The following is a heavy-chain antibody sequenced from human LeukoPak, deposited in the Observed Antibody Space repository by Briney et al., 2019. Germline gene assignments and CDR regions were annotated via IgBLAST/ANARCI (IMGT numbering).Heavy chain of an antibody. Sequence: PGGSLRLSCAASGFTFSSYGMHWVRQAPGKGLEWVAVIWYDGSNKYYADSVKGRFTISRDNSKNTLYLQMNSLRAEDTAVYYCASGYSSGWYGGAFDIWGQGTMVTVSS. V-gene: IGHV3-33*01. J-gene: IGHJ3*02. D-gene: IGHD6-19*01. CDR1: GFTFSSYG. CDR3: ASGYSSGWYGGAFDI. CDR2: IWYDGSNK.